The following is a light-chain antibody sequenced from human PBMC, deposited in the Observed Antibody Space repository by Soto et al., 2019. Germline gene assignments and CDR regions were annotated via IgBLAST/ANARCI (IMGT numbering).Light chain of an antibody. CDR3: QQYNSYRT. Sequence: DIHITQSPSSLSSSVVYRVTITCRAGQSISSYLNWYQQKPGKAPKLLIYAASSLQSGVPSRFSGSGSGTEFTLTISSLQPDDFATYYCQQYNSYRTFGQGTKVDIK. V-gene: IGKV1-39*01. J-gene: IGKJ1*01. CDR2: AAS. CDR1: QSISSY.